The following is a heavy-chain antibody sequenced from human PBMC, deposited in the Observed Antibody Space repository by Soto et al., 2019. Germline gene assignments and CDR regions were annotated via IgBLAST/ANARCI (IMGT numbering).Heavy chain of an antibody. CDR2: INPRDGST. CDR1: GYTFNGYY. D-gene: IGHD2-15*01. CDR3: ARSYCSGGICYSEGSYSYHGMAV. V-gene: IGHV1-46*02. Sequence: ASVKVSCKASGYTFNGYYMHWVRQGPGQGLEWMGIINPRDGSTRYAQRFQDRLTMTRDTSTGTVYMELSSLRSEDTAVYYCARSYCSGGICYSEGSYSYHGMAVWGQGTTVTVSS. J-gene: IGHJ6*02.